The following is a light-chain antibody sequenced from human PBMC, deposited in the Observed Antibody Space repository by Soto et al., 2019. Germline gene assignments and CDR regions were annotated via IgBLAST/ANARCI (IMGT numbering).Light chain of an antibody. CDR2: DAS. V-gene: IGKV1-33*01. Sequence: DIQMTQSPSSLSASVGDRVTITCQASQNINNYLNWYQQKTGRATKLLIYDASNLEAGVPSRFRGSGSGTDFTFTISRLQHEDMATYYCQQYENLPTFGQGTRLAIK. CDR1: QNINNY. J-gene: IGKJ5*01. CDR3: QQYENLPT.